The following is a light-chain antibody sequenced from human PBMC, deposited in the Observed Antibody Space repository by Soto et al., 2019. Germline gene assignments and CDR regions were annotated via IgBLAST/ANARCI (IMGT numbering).Light chain of an antibody. CDR3: QQRLSWPIT. J-gene: IGKJ5*01. V-gene: IGKV3-11*01. CDR1: ESVRYE. CDR2: DSS. Sequence: EAVLTQSPATLSLSPGERATLSCRASESVRYELGWYQQKPGQAPRLLIFDSSNRATGIPARFSGSGYGTDFTLSISSLEPEDFAVYYCQQRLSWPITFGQGTRLE.